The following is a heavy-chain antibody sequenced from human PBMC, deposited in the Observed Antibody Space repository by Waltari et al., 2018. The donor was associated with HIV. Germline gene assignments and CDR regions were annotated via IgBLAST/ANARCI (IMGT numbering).Heavy chain of an antibody. CDR2: IWYDGNYK. CDR3: ARGGDILTGYYPPIDY. Sequence: QVRLVASGGGVVQPGRSLRLSCVVSGFIFSDNGMHWVRQAPGKGLQWVAVIWYDGNYKFYADSVKGRFTISRDNSKNTLSLQMDSLRADDTAMYYCARGGDILTGYYPPIDYWGQGTLVTVSS. D-gene: IGHD3-9*01. CDR1: GFIFSDNG. J-gene: IGHJ4*02. V-gene: IGHV3-33*01.